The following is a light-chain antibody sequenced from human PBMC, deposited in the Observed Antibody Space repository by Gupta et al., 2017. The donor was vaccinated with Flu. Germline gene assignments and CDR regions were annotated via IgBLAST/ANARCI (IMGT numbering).Light chain of an antibody. CDR1: SLRKFS. V-gene: IGLV3-19*01. CDR2: DKD. CDR3: NSRDSSGKHPVV. Sequence: SELSQDPAVSVALGQTVRITCQGASLRKFSPSWYQQKPGRAPLLVIYDKDTRNSGIPDRFSGSTSGKTASLTITWAHAEEEADYYCNSRDSSGKHPVVFGGGTKLTVL. J-gene: IGLJ3*02.